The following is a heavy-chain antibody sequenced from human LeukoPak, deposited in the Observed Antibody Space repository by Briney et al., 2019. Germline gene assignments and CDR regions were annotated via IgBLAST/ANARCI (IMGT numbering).Heavy chain of an antibody. Sequence: SQTLSLTCVISGDSVSSNNAAWNWIRQSPSRGLEWLGRTYYRSKWYSDYAVSLKSRIAVNSDTSKNHFSLQLNSVTPEDMAVYFCVRDASRVLDYWGQGTLVTVSS. CDR2: TYYRSKWYS. CDR3: VRDASRVLDY. J-gene: IGHJ4*02. V-gene: IGHV6-1*01. CDR1: GDSVSSNNAA. D-gene: IGHD5/OR15-5a*01.